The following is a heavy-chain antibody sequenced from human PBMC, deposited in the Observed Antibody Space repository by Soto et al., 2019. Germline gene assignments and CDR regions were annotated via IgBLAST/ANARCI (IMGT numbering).Heavy chain of an antibody. J-gene: IGHJ5*02. Sequence: GSLRLSCAASGFTFSSYSMNWVRQAPGKGLEWVSSISSSSSYIYYADSVKGRFTISRDNAKNSLYLQMNSLRAEDTAVYYCARDVIGGWGDNWFDPWGQGTLVTVSS. D-gene: IGHD3-10*01. CDR3: ARDVIGGWGDNWFDP. CDR2: ISSSSSYI. CDR1: GFTFSSYS. V-gene: IGHV3-21*01.